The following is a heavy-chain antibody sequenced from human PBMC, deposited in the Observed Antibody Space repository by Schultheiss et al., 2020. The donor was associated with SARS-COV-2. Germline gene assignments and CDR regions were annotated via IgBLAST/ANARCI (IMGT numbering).Heavy chain of an antibody. CDR2: IYTSGST. V-gene: IGHV4-59*10. CDR1: GGSFSGYY. J-gene: IGHJ6*03. D-gene: IGHD3-3*01. Sequence: SQTLSLTCAVYGGSFSGYYWGWIRQPAGKGLEWIGRIYTSGSTNYNPSLKSRVTMSVDTSKNQFSLKLSSVTAADTAVYYCARSGSPHTYYYYYYMDVWGKGTTVTV. CDR3: ARSGSPHTYYYYYYMDV.